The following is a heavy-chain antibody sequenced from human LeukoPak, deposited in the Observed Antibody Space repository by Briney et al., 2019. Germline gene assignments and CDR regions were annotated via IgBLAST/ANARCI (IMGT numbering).Heavy chain of an antibody. D-gene: IGHD4-17*01. CDR2: TNPSGGST. CDR1: GYTFTSYY. J-gene: IGHJ6*03. Sequence: ASVKVSCKASGYTFTSYYMHWVRQAPGQGLEWMGITNPSGGSTTYAQKFQGRVTMTRDTSTSTVYMELSSLRSEDTAVYYCARGTVQDYYYYYMDVWGKGTTVTVSS. V-gene: IGHV1-46*01. CDR3: ARGTVQDYYYYYMDV.